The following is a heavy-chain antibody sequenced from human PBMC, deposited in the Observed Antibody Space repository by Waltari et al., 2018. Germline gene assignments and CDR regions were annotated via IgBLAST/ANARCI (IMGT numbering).Heavy chain of an antibody. CDR2: INQDGSEK. D-gene: IGHD3-3*01. V-gene: IGHV3-7*01. J-gene: IGHJ4*02. CDR3: AKYDFWTGYSFDC. Sequence: EVQLVESGGGLVQVGGSLRLSCVSSGFSFSTKWMRWVRQAPGKGLEWLANINQDGSEKYSVDSVKGRFTISRDNAKNSLFLQMNSLRAEDTAVYYCAKYDFWTGYSFDCWGQGTLVTVSS. CDR1: GFSFSTKW.